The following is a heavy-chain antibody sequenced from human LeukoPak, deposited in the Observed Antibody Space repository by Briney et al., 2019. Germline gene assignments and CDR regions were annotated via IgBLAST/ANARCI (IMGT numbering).Heavy chain of an antibody. D-gene: IGHD3-16*01. J-gene: IGHJ5*02. CDR2: IYYSGST. CDR1: GGSISSYY. Sequence: SETLSLTCTVSGGSISSYYWSWIRQPPGKGLEWIGYIYYSGSTNYNPSLKSRVTISVDTSKNQFSLKLSSVTAADTAVYYCARVWDYDYVWGSPKRFDPWGQGTLVTVSS. CDR3: ARVWDYDYVWGSPKRFDP. V-gene: IGHV4-59*01.